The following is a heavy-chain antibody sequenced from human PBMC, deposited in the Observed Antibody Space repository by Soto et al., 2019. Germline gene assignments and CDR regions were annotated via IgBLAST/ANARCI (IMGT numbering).Heavy chain of an antibody. V-gene: IGHV1-18*01. CDR3: ARGSSTYYYDSSGFGH. J-gene: IGHJ4*02. CDR2: ISAYNGNT. Sequence: ASVKVSCKASGYTFTSYGISWVRQAPGQGLEWMGWISAYNGNTNYEQKLQGRVTMTTDTSTSTAYMELRSLRSDDTAVYYCARGSSTYYYDSSGFGHWGQGTLVTVSS. CDR1: GYTFTSYG. D-gene: IGHD3-22*01.